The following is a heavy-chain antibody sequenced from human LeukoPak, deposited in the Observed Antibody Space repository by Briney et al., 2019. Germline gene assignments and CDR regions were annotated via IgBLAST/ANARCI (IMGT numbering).Heavy chain of an antibody. CDR1: GESLNSYY. D-gene: IGHD2-15*01. Sequence: SETLSLTCAVYGESLNSYYWSWVRQPPGEGLEWIGEIYESGTTEYNPSLKSRVTISMAPSKQQFSLSLSSVTAADTAVYYCARGAWATRLGSWGLGTPVIVSS. J-gene: IGHJ4*02. CDR3: ARGAWATRLGS. CDR2: IYESGTT. V-gene: IGHV4-34*01.